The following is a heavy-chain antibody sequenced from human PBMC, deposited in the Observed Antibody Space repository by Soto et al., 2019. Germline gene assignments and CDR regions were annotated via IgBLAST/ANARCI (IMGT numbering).Heavy chain of an antibody. D-gene: IGHD6-19*01. CDR3: ARDPDDSSGWYGAFDY. V-gene: IGHV3-33*01. CDR2: IWYDGSNK. Sequence: QVQLVESGGGVVQPGRSLRLSCAASGFTFSSYGMHWVRQAPGKGLEWVAVIWYDGSNKYYADSVKGRFTISRDNSKNTLYLQMNSLRAEDTAVYYCARDPDDSSGWYGAFDYWGQGTLVTVSS. J-gene: IGHJ4*02. CDR1: GFTFSSYG.